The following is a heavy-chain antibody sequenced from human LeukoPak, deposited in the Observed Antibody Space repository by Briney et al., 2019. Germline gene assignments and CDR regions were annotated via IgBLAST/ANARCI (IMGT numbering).Heavy chain of an antibody. CDR1: GFTFSSYS. CDR3: AKSGLVWAYCGGDCYSSYFDY. D-gene: IGHD2-21*01. J-gene: IGHJ4*02. Sequence: GGSLRLSCAASGFTFSSYSMNWVRQAPGKGLEWVSYISSSSSTIYYADSVKGRFTISRDNSKNTLYLQMNSLRAEDTAVYYCAKSGLVWAYCGGDCYSSYFDYWGQGTLVTVSS. V-gene: IGHV3-48*01. CDR2: ISSSSSTI.